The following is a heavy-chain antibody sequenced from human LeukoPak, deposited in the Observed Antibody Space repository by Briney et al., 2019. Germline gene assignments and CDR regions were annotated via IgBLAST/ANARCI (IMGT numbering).Heavy chain of an antibody. D-gene: IGHD3-10*01. J-gene: IGHJ4*02. CDR3: AKDLVYGTGDRGAGDYFDH. V-gene: IGHV3-23*01. Sequence: PGGSLRLSCAASGFTFSSYGMTWVRQAPGQGMDRVSGISASGAGTYYADSVKGRFTISRVNSKNTLYLQMNILRAEDRAVYYCAKDLVYGTGDRGAGDYFDHWGQGTLVTVSS. CDR2: ISASGAGT. CDR1: GFTFSSYG.